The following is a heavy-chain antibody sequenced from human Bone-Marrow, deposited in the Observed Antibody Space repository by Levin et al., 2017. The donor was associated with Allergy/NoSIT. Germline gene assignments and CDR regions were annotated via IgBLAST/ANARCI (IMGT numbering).Heavy chain of an antibody. CDR1: GFTFSTYW. CDR3: ATDPPGSTWDTFDY. Sequence: GGSLRLSCAASGFTFSTYWMHWVRQAPGKGLEWVSFISSDGARTNYADSVKGRFTISRDNAKNTLYLQMDSLRVEDTAVYYFATDPPGSTWDTFDYWGQGTLVTVSS. J-gene: IGHJ4*02. CDR2: ISSDGART. V-gene: IGHV3-74*01. D-gene: IGHD6-13*01.